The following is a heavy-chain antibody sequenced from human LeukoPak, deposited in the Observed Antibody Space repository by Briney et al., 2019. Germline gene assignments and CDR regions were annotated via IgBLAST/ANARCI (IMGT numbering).Heavy chain of an antibody. CDR2: IYTSGST. CDR1: GGSISSGSYY. V-gene: IGHV4-61*02. CDR3: ARSGYYYDSSGYYQFDY. J-gene: IGHJ4*02. D-gene: IGHD3-22*01. Sequence: PSQTLSLTCTVSGGSISSGSYYWSWIRQPAGKGLEWIGRIYTSGSTNYNPSLKSRVTMSVDTSKNQFSLKLSSVTAADTAVYYCARSGYYYDSSGYYQFDYWGQGTLVTASS.